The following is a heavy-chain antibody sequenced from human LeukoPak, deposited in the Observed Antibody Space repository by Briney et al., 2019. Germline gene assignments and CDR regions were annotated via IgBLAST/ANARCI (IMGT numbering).Heavy chain of an antibody. CDR1: GYSISSGYY. J-gene: IGHJ4*02. D-gene: IGHD2-21*01. CDR3: ARGDIPDF. V-gene: IGHV4-38-2*01. Sequence: SETLSLTCGVSGYSISSGYYWCWIRQSPGKGLEWIGSIFHSGKTYYNLSLKSRVTISVDTSKNQFSLKLTSVTAADTAVYYCARGDIPDFWGQGTLVTVSS. CDR2: IFHSGKT.